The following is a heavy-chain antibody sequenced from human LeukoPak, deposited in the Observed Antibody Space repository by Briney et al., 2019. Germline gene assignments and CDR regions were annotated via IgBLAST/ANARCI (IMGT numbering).Heavy chain of an antibody. V-gene: IGHV3-23*01. CDR1: AFTFNTNP. CDR3: ARERQTTTAFDS. D-gene: IGHD4-17*01. CDR2: ISDSGGRT. Sequence: GGSLRLSCAASAFTFNTNPMAWVRQAPGKGLEWVSLISDSGGRTYYADSVKGRFTISRDNSKNTLFLQMSSLRVEDTAIYYCARERQTTTAFDSWGQGTLVTVSS. J-gene: IGHJ4*02.